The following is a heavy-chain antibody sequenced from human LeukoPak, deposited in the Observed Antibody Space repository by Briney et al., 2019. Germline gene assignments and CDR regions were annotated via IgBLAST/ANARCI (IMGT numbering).Heavy chain of an antibody. J-gene: IGHJ4*02. Sequence: GGSLTLSCAASGFTLSSYAMGWVRQAPGKGLEWVSAISDSGNTYHADSVKGRFTISRDSSKNTLFLQMNRLRPEDAAVYYCVKAPVTTCRGAYCYPFDYWGQGTLVTVSS. D-gene: IGHD2-21*01. V-gene: IGHV3-23*01. CDR3: VKAPVTTCRGAYCYPFDY. CDR2: ISDSGNT. CDR1: GFTLSSYA.